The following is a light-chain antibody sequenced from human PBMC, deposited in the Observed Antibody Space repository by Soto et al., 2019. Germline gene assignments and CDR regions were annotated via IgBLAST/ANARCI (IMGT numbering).Light chain of an antibody. V-gene: IGKV2-28*01. CDR3: MQALQTRT. J-gene: IGKJ1*01. CDR2: LGS. CDR1: QSLLHSNGYNY. Sequence: DVVMTQYPLSLPVTPGEPASISCRSSQSLLHSNGYNYLDWYLQKPGQSPQLLIYLGSYRASGVPDRFSGSGSGTDFTLKISRVEAEDVGVYYSMQALQTRTSAQGTKV.